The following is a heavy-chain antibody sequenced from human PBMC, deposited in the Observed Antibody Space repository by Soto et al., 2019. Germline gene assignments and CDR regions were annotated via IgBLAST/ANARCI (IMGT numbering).Heavy chain of an antibody. D-gene: IGHD2-2*02. J-gene: IGHJ6*02. Sequence: QVQLVQSGAEVKKPGSSVKVSCKASGGTFSSYAISWVRQAPGQGLEWMGGIIPIFGTANYAQKFQGRVTITADESTSTAYMELSSLRSEDTAVYYCAREGYCSSPSCYRGGNYYYYGMDVWGQGTTVTVSS. CDR3: AREGYCSSPSCYRGGNYYYYGMDV. CDR2: IIPIFGTA. V-gene: IGHV1-69*01. CDR1: GGTFSSYA.